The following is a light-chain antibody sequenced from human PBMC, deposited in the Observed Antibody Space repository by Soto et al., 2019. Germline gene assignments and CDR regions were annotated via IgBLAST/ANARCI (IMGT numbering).Light chain of an antibody. CDR1: QSVSTY. J-gene: IGKJ1*01. CDR2: GAS. Sequence: PATLSLPPKDTATLSCRASQSVSTYIAWYQQKPGQAPRLLIYGASTRATGIPARFSGSGSGTESTLTISSLQSEDFAVYYCQQYNNWPLTFGQGTKVDI. V-gene: IGKV3-15*01. CDR3: QQYNNWPLT.